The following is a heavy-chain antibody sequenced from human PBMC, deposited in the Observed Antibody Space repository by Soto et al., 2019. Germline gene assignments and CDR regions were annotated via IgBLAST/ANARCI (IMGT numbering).Heavy chain of an antibody. CDR3: ARHPTGYYDSSGYYGVVAFDI. J-gene: IGHJ3*02. CDR1: GYSFTSYW. CDR2: IYPGDSDT. V-gene: IGHV5-51*01. Sequence: VESLKISCKGSGYSFTSYWIGWVRQMPGKGLEWMGIIYPGDSDTRYSPSFQGQVTISADKSISTAYLQWSSLKASDTAMYYCARHPTGYYDSSGYYGVVAFDIWGQGTMVTVSS. D-gene: IGHD3-22*01.